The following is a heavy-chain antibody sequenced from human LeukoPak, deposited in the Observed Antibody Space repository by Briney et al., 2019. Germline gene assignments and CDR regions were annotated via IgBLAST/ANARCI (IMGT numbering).Heavy chain of an antibody. V-gene: IGHV4-59*12. CDR2: IYYSGST. J-gene: IGHJ6*03. D-gene: IGHD2-2*01. Sequence: SETLSLTCTVSGGSISSYYWSWIRQPPGKGLEWIGYIYYSGSTNYNPSLKSRVTISVDTSKNQFSLKLSSVTAADTAVYYCARGTHCSSTSCRLYGYYYYYMDVWGKGTTVTVSS. CDR3: ARGTHCSSTSCRLYGYYYYYMDV. CDR1: GGSISSYY.